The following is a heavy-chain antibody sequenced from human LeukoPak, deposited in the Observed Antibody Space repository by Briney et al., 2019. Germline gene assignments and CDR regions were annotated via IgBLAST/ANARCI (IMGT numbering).Heavy chain of an antibody. Sequence: GGSLRLSCAASGFTFSSYSMNWVRQAPGKGLEWVSSISSSSSYIYYADSVKGRFTISRDNSKNTLYLQMNSLRAEDTAVYYCARVLSGRFDYWGQGTLVTVSS. CDR1: GFTFSSYS. CDR2: ISSSSSYI. V-gene: IGHV3-21*01. J-gene: IGHJ4*02. CDR3: ARVLSGRFDY.